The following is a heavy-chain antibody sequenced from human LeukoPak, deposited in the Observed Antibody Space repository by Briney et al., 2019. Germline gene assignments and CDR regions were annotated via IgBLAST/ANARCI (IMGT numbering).Heavy chain of an antibody. Sequence: PGRSLRLSCAASGFTFDDYAMHWVRQAPGKGLEWVSGISWNSGSIGYADSVKGRFTISRDNAKNSLYLQMNSLRAEDTALYYCANKGLGDWGQGTLVTVSS. CDR2: ISWNSGSI. CDR1: GFTFDDYA. V-gene: IGHV3-9*01. CDR3: ANKGLGD. J-gene: IGHJ4*02. D-gene: IGHD3-16*01.